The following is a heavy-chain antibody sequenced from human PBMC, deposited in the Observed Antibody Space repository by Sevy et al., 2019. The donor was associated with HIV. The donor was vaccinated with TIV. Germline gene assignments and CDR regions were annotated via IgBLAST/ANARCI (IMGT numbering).Heavy chain of an antibody. CDR2: IYPGDSDT. CDR1: GYSFTSSW. J-gene: IGHJ4*02. D-gene: IGHD6-13*01. CDR3: ARLPVAAAGLYYFDI. V-gene: IGHV5-51*01. Sequence: GESLKISCKGSGYSFTSSWIGWVRQMPGKGLEWMGIIYPGDSDTTYSPSFQGQVTISADKSISTAYLQWSSLKASDTVMYYCARLPVAAAGLYYFDIWGQGTLVTVSS.